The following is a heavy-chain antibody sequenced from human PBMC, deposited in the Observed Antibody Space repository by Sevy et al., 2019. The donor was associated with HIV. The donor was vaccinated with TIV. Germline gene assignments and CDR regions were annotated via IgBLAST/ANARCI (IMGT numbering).Heavy chain of an antibody. V-gene: IGHV3-11*01. CDR1: GFTFSDYY. D-gene: IGHD5-18*01. Sequence: GGSLRLSCAASGFTFSDYYMSWIRQAPGKGLEWVSYISSSGSTIYYADSVKGRCTISRDNAKNSLYLQMNSLRAEDTAVYYCARAGYSYASDWFDPWGQGTLVTVSS. CDR2: ISSSGSTI. J-gene: IGHJ5*02. CDR3: ARAGYSYASDWFDP.